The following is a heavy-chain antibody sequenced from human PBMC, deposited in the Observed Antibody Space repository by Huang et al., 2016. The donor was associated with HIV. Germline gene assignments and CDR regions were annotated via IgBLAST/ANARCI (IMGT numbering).Heavy chain of an antibody. V-gene: IGHV2-5*02. J-gene: IGHJ4*02. CDR1: GFSITTDGAG. D-gene: IGHD3-3*01. CDR2: IFWDDDK. Sequence: QITLKESGPTLVKPTQTLTLTCTFSGFSITTDGAGVGWIRQHPGKALEWLALIFWDDDKRDSPSLKNRLSITKDTSKNQVVLTMTNMDPVDTATYFCAHRQTYDFWSGSFDSWGQGTLVTVSS. CDR3: AHRQTYDFWSGSFDS.